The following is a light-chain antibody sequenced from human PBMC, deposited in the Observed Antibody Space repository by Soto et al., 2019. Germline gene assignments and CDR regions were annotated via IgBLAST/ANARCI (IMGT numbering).Light chain of an antibody. J-gene: IGKJ1*01. CDR1: QGISIY. V-gene: IGKV1-27*01. CDR2: GAS. CDR3: QQYNSYWT. Sequence: DIQMTQSPSSLSASVGDRVTITCRASQGISIYLAWYQQKPGKVPKLLIDGASTLHSGVPSRFSGSGSGTDFTLTISSLQSEDVATYYCQQYNSYWTFGQGTKVEIK.